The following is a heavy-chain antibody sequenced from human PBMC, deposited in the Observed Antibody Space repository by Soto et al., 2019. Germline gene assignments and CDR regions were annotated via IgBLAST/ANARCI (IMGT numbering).Heavy chain of an antibody. D-gene: IGHD6-19*01. CDR2: IIPVLNIP. J-gene: IGHJ5*02. CDR3: ARTRSSGWEGVDP. Sequence: QVQLVQSGAEVKKPGSSVKVSCKASGDTFSSYTITWVRQAPGPGLEWMGRIIPVLNIPNYAQRFQGRATITPDKSTSTVYMELSSLRSEDTAVYYCARTRSSGWEGVDPWGQGTLVTVSS. CDR1: GDTFSSYT. V-gene: IGHV1-69*02.